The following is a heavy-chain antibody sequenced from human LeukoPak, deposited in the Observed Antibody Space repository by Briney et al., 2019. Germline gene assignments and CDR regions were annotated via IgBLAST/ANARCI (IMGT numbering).Heavy chain of an antibody. V-gene: IGHV4-30-4*01. CDR2: IYYSGST. CDR3: ARQYIVVGDAFDI. Sequence: SETLSLTCTVSGGSISSDDYSWTWIRQPPGKGLEWIEYIYYSGSTYHNPSLKSRVTISVDTSKNQFSLKLSSVTAADTAVYYCARQYIVVGDAFDIWGQGTMVTVSS. D-gene: IGHD2-2*01. CDR1: GGSISSDDYS. J-gene: IGHJ3*02.